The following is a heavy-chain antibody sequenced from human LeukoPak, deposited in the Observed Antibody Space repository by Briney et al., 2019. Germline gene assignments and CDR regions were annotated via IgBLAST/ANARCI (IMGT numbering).Heavy chain of an antibody. CDR3: ASPKYCSGGSCSRFDP. V-gene: IGHV4-59*08. CDR2: IYYSGST. D-gene: IGHD2-15*01. Sequence: PSETLSLTCTVSGGSISSYYWSWIRQPPGKGLEWIGYIYYSGSTNYNPSLKSRVTISVDTSKNQFSLKLSSVTAADTAVYYCASPKYCSGGSCSRFDPWGQGTLVTVSS. CDR1: GGSISSYY. J-gene: IGHJ5*02.